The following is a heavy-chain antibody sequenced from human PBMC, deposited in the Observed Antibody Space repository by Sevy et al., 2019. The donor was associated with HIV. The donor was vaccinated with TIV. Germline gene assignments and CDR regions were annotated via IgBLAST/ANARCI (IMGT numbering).Heavy chain of an antibody. CDR2: INPNSGGR. V-gene: IGHV1-2*02. J-gene: IGHJ4*02. Sequence: ASVKVSCKASGYTFTGYYMHWVRQAPGQGLEWMGWINPNSGGRNYAQKFQGRVTMTRDTSISTAYMELSRLRSDDTAVYYCARPRSGRGLGYWGQGTLVTVSS. CDR1: GYTFTGYY. CDR3: ARPRSGRGLGY. D-gene: IGHD2-15*01.